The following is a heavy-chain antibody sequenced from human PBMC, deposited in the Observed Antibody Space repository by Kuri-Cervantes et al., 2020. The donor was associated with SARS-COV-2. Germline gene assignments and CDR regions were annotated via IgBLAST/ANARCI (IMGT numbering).Heavy chain of an antibody. J-gene: IGHJ6*02. D-gene: IGHD2-2*02. V-gene: IGHV3-30*03. CDR1: GLTFGSYG. CDR2: ISYDGSNK. Sequence: GESLTLSCGASGLTFGSYGMHWGRQAPGNGRGWVAVISYDGSNKYYADSVKGRFTISRDNSKYTLYLQMNSMRAEDTAVYYCARVPCSTSCYRLGDDYYYGMDLWGQGTTVTVSS. CDR3: ARVPCSTSCYRLGDDYYYGMDL.